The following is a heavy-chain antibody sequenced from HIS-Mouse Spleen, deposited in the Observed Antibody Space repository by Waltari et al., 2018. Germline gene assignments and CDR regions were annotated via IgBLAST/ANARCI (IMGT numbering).Heavy chain of an antibody. J-gene: IGHJ2*01. CDR3: AREIPYSSSWYDWYFDL. Sequence: QLQLQESGPGLVKPSETLSLTCTVSGGSIRSSSYYRGWNRQPPGKGLEWIGSIHYSGSTYYNPSLKSRVTISVDTSKNQFSLKLSSVTAADTAVYYCAREIPYSSSWYDWYFDLWGRGTLVTVSS. CDR2: IHYSGST. V-gene: IGHV4-39*07. D-gene: IGHD6-13*01. CDR1: GGSIRSSSYY.